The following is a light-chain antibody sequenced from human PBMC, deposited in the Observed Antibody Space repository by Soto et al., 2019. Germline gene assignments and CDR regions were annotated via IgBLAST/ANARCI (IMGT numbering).Light chain of an antibody. CDR1: RSNIGTNY. J-gene: IGLJ1*01. CDR3: AAWDDSLSGFYV. Sequence: QSVLTQPPSASGTPGQRVSISCSGSRSNIGTNYVSWYQLLPGTAPKLLIYMNNQRPSGVPDRFSGSKSGTSASLAISGLRSEDEADYYCAAWDDSLSGFYVFGTVTKLTVL. V-gene: IGLV1-47*01. CDR2: MNN.